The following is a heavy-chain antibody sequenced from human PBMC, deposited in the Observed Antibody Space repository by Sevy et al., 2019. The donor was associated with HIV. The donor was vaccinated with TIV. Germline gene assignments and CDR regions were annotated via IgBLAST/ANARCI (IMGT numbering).Heavy chain of an antibody. V-gene: IGHV3-30*03. Sequence: GGSLRLSCAASGFTFSSYGMHWVRQAPGKGLEWVAVISYDGSNKYYADSVKGRFTISRDNSKNTLYLQMNSLRAEDTAVYYCATSRGYYYGMDVWGQGTTVTVS. CDR1: GFTFSSYG. J-gene: IGHJ6*02. CDR3: ATSRGYYYGMDV. CDR2: ISYDGSNK.